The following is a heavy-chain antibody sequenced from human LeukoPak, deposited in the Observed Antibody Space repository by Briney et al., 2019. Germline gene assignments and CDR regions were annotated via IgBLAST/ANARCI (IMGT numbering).Heavy chain of an antibody. Sequence: GGSLRLSCAASGFTFSRYGMHWVRQAPGKGLEWVAVISNDGSNKYYADSVKGRFTISRDNSKNTLYLQMNSLRAEDTALYYCAKTTTGYSSGRYPGWPVDYWGQGTLVTVSS. D-gene: IGHD6-19*01. J-gene: IGHJ4*02. CDR2: ISNDGSNK. CDR1: GFTFSRYG. V-gene: IGHV3-30*18. CDR3: AKTTTGYSSGRYPGWPVDY.